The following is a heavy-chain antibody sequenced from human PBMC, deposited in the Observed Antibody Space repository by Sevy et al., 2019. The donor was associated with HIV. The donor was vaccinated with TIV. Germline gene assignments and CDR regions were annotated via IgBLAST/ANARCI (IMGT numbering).Heavy chain of an antibody. J-gene: IGHJ5*02. CDR3: ARSLGNYYGSGTYQEDWFDP. D-gene: IGHD3-10*01. Sequence: GGSLRLSFAASGFTFSIYTMNWVRQAPGKGLEWVSSISSSSSYIYYTDSVKGRFSISRDNAKNALFLQMNSLRAEDTAVYYCARSLGNYYGSGTYQEDWFDPWGQGTLVTVSS. V-gene: IGHV3-21*01. CDR2: ISSSSSYI. CDR1: GFTFSIYT.